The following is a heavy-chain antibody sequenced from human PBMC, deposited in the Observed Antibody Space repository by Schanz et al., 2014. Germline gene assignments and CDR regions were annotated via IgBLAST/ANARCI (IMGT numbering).Heavy chain of an antibody. D-gene: IGHD2-21*01. CDR1: GFTLSSYG. CDR2: IWYNGSNK. V-gene: IGHV3-33*01. J-gene: IGHJ4*02. CDR3: AREDCSATSCYFRY. Sequence: QVQLVESGGGVVQPGRSLRLSCSASGFTLSSYGMHWVRQAPGKGLEWLAVIWYNGSNKYYADSVRGRFTISRDNSKNSLYLQMNTLRAEDTAVYYCAREDCSATSCYFRYWGQGTLVTVSS.